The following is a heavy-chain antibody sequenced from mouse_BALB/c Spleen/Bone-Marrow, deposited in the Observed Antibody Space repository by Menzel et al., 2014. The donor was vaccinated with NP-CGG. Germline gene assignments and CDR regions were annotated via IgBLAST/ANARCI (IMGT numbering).Heavy chain of an antibody. CDR3: ARESYYYENYAMDY. J-gene: IGHJ4*01. D-gene: IGHD1-1*01. CDR2: IAPGSGST. V-gene: IGHV1S41*01. CDR1: GYTFTSYW. Sequence: DLVKPGASVNLSCKASGYTFTSYWINWIKQRPGQGLEWIGRIAPGSGSTYYNEMFKGKATLTVDTSSSTAYIQLSSLSSEDSAVYFCARESYYYENYAMDYWGQGTSVTVSS.